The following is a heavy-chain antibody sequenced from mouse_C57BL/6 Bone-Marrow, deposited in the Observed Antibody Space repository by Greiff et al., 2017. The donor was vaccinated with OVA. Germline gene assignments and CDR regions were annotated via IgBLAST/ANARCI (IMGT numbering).Heavy chain of an antibody. Sequence: EVQLVESGGGLAQPGGSLKLSCAASGFTFSDYYMYWVRQTPEKRLEWVAYISNGGGSTYYPDTVKGRFTISRDNAKNTLYLQMSRLKSEDTAMYYCARRNLDYWGQGTSVTVSS. CDR2: ISNGGGST. J-gene: IGHJ4*01. V-gene: IGHV5-12*01. CDR1: GFTFSDYY. CDR3: ARRNLDY.